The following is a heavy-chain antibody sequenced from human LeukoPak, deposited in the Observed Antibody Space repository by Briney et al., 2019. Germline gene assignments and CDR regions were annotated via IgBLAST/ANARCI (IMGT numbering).Heavy chain of an antibody. V-gene: IGHV1-2*02. CDR3: ARADSVPAGDYHYWYMDV. J-gene: IGHJ6*03. Sequence: ASVKVSCKASGFTLTDYIHWVRQDPRQGPQWMGWIKPNSGDTDYAQKFQGRVTMTRDTSISTVYMELSSLRSDDTGVYYCARADSVPAGDYHYWYMDVWGKGTTVTVSS. CDR2: IKPNSGDT. D-gene: IGHD2-2*01. CDR1: GFTLTDY.